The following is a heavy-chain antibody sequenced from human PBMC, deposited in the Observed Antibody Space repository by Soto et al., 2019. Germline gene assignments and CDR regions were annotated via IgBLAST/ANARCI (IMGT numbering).Heavy chain of an antibody. V-gene: IGHV3-23*01. CDR1: GFTFSTYA. CDR2: ISGSGDST. CDR3: AKERSSGWSFDY. J-gene: IGHJ4*02. D-gene: IGHD6-19*01. Sequence: EVQLLESGGGLVQPGGSLRLSCAASGFTFSTYAMNWVRQAPGKGLEWVSGISGSGDSTYYADSVKGRFTVSRDNSKNTLYPQMITLRAEDTAVFYCAKERSSGWSFDYWGQGTLVTVSS.